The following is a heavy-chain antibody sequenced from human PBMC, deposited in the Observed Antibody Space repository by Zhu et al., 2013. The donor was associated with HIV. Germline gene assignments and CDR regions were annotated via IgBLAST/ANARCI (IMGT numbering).Heavy chain of an antibody. D-gene: IGHD3-10*01. CDR1: GGTFSSYA. J-gene: IGHJ6*02. CDR2: IIPIFGTA. V-gene: IGHV1-69*01. CDR3: ARGAMVRGVISPYYYGMDV. Sequence: QVQLVQSGAEVKKPGSSVKVSCKASGGTFSSYAISWVRQAPGQGLEWMGGIIPIFGTANYAQKFQGRVTITADESTSTAYMELSSLRSEDTAVYYCARGAMVRGVISPYYYGMDVWGQGTTVTVSS.